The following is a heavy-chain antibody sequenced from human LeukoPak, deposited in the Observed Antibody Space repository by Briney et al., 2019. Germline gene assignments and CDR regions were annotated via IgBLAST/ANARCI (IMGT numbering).Heavy chain of an antibody. J-gene: IGHJ6*03. CDR2: IYTSGST. D-gene: IGHD3-3*01. V-gene: IGHV4-4*07. CDR3: ARDFWSGYYTTYYYYMDV. CDR1: GGSISSYY. Sequence: SETLSLTCTVSGGSISSYYWSWIRQPAGKGLEWIGRIYTSGSTNYNPSLKSRVTISVDTSKNQFSLKLSSVTAADTAVYYCARDFWSGYYTTYYYYMDVWGKGTTVTVSS.